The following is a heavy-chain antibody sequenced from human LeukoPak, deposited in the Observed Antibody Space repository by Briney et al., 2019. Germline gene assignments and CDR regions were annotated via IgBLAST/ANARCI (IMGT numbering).Heavy chain of an antibody. V-gene: IGHV3-11*04. Sequence: GGSLRLSCAASGFTFSDYYMSWIRQAPGKGLEWVSYISSSGSTIYYADSVKGRFTISRDNAKNSLYLQMNSLRAKDTAVYYCALTTYYDFWSGPIDYWGQGTLVTVSS. CDR3: ALTTYYDFWSGPIDY. CDR2: ISSSGSTI. J-gene: IGHJ4*02. D-gene: IGHD3-3*01. CDR1: GFTFSDYY.